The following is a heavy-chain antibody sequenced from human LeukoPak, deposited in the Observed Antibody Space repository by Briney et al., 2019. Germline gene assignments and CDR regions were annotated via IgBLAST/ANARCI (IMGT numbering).Heavy chain of an antibody. CDR1: GFTFGYAW. D-gene: IGHD3-9*01. J-gene: IGHJ4*02. CDR2: IKSKSDGETT. V-gene: IGHV3-15*01. CDR3: ATDRGRYDTSTWRFNY. Sequence: GGSLRLSCAASGFTFGYAWMSWVRQAPGKGLEWVGRIKSKSDGETTDYAAPVKGRFTISRDDSKNTLYLQMNSLKTDDTAVYYCATDRGRYDTSTWRFNYWGQGALVTVSS.